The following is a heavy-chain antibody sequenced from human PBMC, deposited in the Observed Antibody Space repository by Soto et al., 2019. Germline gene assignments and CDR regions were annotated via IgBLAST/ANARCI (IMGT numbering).Heavy chain of an antibody. V-gene: IGHV4-34*01. CDR3: ASPVECSTTSCIR. CDR1: GGSFSGYY. D-gene: IGHD2-2*01. J-gene: IGHJ4*02. CDR2: INHSGST. Sequence: SETLSLTCAVYGGSFSGYYRSWIRQPPGKGLEWIGEINHSGSTNYNPSLKSRVTISVDTSKNQFSLKLSSVTAADTAVYYCASPVECSTTSCIRWGQGTLVTVSS.